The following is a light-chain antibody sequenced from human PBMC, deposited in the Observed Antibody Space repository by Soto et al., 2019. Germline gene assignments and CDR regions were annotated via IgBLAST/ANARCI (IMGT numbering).Light chain of an antibody. CDR1: NIGSKS. V-gene: IGLV3-21*02. J-gene: IGLJ3*02. CDR3: QVWDSSSDHWV. Sequence: SYELTQPPSVSVAPGQTARITCGGTNIGSKSVHWYQQKPGQAPVLVVYDDSDRPSGIPERFSGSNSGNTATLTISRVEDGDEADYYCQVWDSSSDHWVFGGGTKLTVL. CDR2: DDS.